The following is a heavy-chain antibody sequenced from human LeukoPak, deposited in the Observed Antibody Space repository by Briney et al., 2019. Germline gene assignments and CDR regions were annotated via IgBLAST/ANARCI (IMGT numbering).Heavy chain of an antibody. Sequence: AGSLRLSCAASGFSINYDWMSWVRQAPGKGLEWVGRIKSKTDGGTTEYAAPVKGRCTISRDDSRNTLYLQMSSLKSEDTAVYYRVRDQYCASSSCPGAFDLWGQGTVVTVSS. J-gene: IGHJ3*01. CDR2: IKSKTDGGTT. D-gene: IGHD2-2*01. CDR1: GFSINYDW. CDR3: VRDQYCASSSCPGAFDL. V-gene: IGHV3-15*01.